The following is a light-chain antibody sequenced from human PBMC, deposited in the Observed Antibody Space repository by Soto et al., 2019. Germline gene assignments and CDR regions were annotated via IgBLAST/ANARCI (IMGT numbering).Light chain of an antibody. CDR1: SSNIGNNY. CDR3: GTWDTSMSAGV. J-gene: IGLJ2*01. CDR2: DNN. Sequence: QSVLTQPPSVSAAPGQKVTISCSGSSSNIGNNYVSWYQQVPGTAPKLLIYDNNHRPSGIPDRFSGSKSGTSSTLGITGLQTGEEADYYCGTWDTSMSAGVFGGGTQLTVL. V-gene: IGLV1-51*01.